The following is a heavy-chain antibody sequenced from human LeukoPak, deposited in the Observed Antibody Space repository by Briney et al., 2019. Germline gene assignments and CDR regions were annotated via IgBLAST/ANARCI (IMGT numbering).Heavy chain of an antibody. Sequence: GGSLRLSCAASGLTFSSLGMSWVRQAPGKGLECVAGIVASGGSTFYADSVRGRFIISRDNSQDTLFLQMNGRRVEDTAMYYCAKLNGPAVITFGGVTWFDPSGQGTLVTVSS. CDR1: GLTFSSLG. J-gene: IGHJ5*02. CDR3: AKLNGPAVITFGGVTWFDP. CDR2: IVASGGST. V-gene: IGHV3-23*01. D-gene: IGHD3-16*01.